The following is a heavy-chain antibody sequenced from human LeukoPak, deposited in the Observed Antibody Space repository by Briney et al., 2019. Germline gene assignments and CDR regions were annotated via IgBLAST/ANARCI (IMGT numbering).Heavy chain of an antibody. D-gene: IGHD3-22*01. CDR2: ISAFNGNT. V-gene: IGHV1-18*01. CDR1: GYTFITNG. CDR3: ARGGYDTSADAFDI. Sequence: ASVKVSCKASGYTFITNGITWVRQAPGQGLEWMGWISAFNGNTNYGQKLQDRVTMTTDTSTSTAYMELRSLKSDDTALYYGARGGYDTSADAFDIWGQGTMVTVSS. J-gene: IGHJ3*02.